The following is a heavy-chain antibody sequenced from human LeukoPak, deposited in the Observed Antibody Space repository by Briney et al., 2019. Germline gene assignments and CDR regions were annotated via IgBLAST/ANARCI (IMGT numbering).Heavy chain of an antibody. V-gene: IGHV1-18*01. CDR1: GYTFTSYG. D-gene: IGHD2-15*01. CDR3: AREGPGWHSFDY. CDR2: ISAYNGNT. J-gene: IGHJ4*02. Sequence: GASVKVSCKASGYTFTSYGISWVRQAPGQGLEWMGWISAYNGNTNYAQKLQGRVTMTRDTSTSTVYMELSSLRSEDTAVYYCAREGPGWHSFDYWGQGTLVTVSS.